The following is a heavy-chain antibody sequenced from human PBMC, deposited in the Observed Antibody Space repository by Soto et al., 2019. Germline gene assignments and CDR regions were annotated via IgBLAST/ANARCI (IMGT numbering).Heavy chain of an antibody. J-gene: IGHJ6*02. D-gene: IGHD3-10*01. Sequence: QVQLVESGGGVVQPGRSLRLSCEASGFSFSSYGMHWVRQAPGKGLEWVATIWYDGSKKYHAGSVKGRFTSSRDNSKNTMYLQMDSLRGEDTAVYYCARELLYGSGSRDYLYYGMDVWGHGTTVTVSS. CDR1: GFSFSSYG. CDR2: IWYDGSKK. V-gene: IGHV3-33*01. CDR3: ARELLYGSGSRDYLYYGMDV.